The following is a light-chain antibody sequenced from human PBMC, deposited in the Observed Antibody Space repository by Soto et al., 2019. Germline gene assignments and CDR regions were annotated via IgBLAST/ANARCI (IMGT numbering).Light chain of an antibody. J-gene: IGKJ1*01. CDR3: QQYNIYPWT. CDR1: QSISSW. V-gene: IGKV1-5*03. Sequence: DIQMTQSPSTLSASVGDRVTLTCRASQSISSWLAWFQQKPGKAPKLLIYKASSLESGVPSRFSGSGSGTDFTLTISSXQPDDFATYYCQQYNIYPWTFGQGTKVDIK. CDR2: KAS.